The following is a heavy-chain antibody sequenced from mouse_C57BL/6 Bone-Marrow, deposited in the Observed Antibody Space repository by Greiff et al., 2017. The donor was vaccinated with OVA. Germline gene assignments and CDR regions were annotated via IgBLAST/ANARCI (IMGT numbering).Heavy chain of an antibody. J-gene: IGHJ3*01. CDR2: IYPGSGST. Sequence: QVQLQQPGAELVKPGASVKMSCKASGYTFTSYWITWVKQRPGQGLEWIGDIYPGSGSTNYNEKFKSKATLTVDTSSSTAYMQLSSLTSEDSAVYYCAREGYYGSPFAYWGQGTLVTVSA. CDR1: GYTFTSYW. D-gene: IGHD1-1*01. CDR3: AREGYYGSPFAY. V-gene: IGHV1-55*01.